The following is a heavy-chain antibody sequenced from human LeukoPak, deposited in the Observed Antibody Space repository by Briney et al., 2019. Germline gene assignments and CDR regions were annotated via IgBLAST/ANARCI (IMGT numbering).Heavy chain of an antibody. J-gene: IGHJ4*02. Sequence: ASVKVSCKASGYSFTSYGISWVRQAPGQGLEWMGWISAYNGNTNYVQKLQGRVTMTTDTSTSTAYMEVRSLRSDDTAVYYCARSRIGSERSFDYWCQGALVTVSS. V-gene: IGHV1-18*01. CDR1: GYSFTSYG. CDR3: ARSRIGSERSFDY. D-gene: IGHD2-15*01. CDR2: ISAYNGNT.